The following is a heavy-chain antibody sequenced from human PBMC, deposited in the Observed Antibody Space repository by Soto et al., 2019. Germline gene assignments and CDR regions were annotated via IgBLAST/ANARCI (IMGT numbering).Heavy chain of an antibody. CDR2: IYPADSDT. V-gene: IGHV5-51*03. CDR1: GFTFTNYW. J-gene: IGHJ5*02. Sequence: EVQLVQSGAQLKKPGESLTISCETSGFTFTNYWIVWVRQEPGKGLEWMGLIYPADSDTRYNPSFQGQVTISADTSTNTAFLHWSSLSASDSATYFCARTGRSGLRWLDFFDPWGQGTLVTVSS. D-gene: IGHD4-17*01. CDR3: ARTGRSGLRWLDFFDP.